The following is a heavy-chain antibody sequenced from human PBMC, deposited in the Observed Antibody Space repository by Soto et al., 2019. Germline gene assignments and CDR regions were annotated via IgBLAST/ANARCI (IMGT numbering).Heavy chain of an antibody. J-gene: IGHJ4*02. CDR1: GYSFTSYG. D-gene: IGHD4-17*01. CDR2: ISAYNGNT. Sequence: QVQLVQSGAEVKKPGASVKVSCMASGYSFTSYGICWVRQAPGQGLEWMGWISAYNGNTNYAQKLQGRVTMTTDTSTSTAYMELRSLRSDDTAVYYCARDPGTTVTTYSGYWGQGTLVTVSS. V-gene: IGHV1-18*01. CDR3: ARDPGTTVTTYSGY.